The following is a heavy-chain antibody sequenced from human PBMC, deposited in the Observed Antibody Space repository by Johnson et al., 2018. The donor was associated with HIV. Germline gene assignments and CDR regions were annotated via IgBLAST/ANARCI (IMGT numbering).Heavy chain of an antibody. CDR3: AKDQYRKLTTVAGI. CDR1: GFTFSSYG. CDR2: ISYGGSNK. V-gene: IGHV3-30*18. Sequence: QVQLVESGGGLVQPGRSLRLSCAASGFTFSSYGMHWVRQAPGKGLEWVAVISYGGSNKYYADSVRGRFTLSRDNSKNTVYLQMNSLRAEDTAVYYCAKDQYRKLTTVAGIWGQGTMVTVSS. J-gene: IGHJ3*02. D-gene: IGHD4-17*01.